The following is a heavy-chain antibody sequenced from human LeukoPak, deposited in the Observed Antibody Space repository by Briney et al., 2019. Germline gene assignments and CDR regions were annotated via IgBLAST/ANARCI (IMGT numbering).Heavy chain of an antibody. Sequence: ASVKVSCKVSGYTLTELSMHWVRQAPGKGLEWMGGFDPEDGEIIYAQKFQGRVTMTEDTSTDTAYMELSSLRSEDTAVYYCATELTRYNWNPTNNWFDPWGQGTLVTVSS. CDR1: GYTLTELS. D-gene: IGHD1-20*01. V-gene: IGHV1-24*01. J-gene: IGHJ5*02. CDR3: ATELTRYNWNPTNNWFDP. CDR2: FDPEDGEI.